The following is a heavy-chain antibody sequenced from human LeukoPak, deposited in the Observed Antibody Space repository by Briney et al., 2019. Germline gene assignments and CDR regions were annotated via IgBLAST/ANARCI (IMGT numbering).Heavy chain of an antibody. CDR2: ISCGITMKT. J-gene: IGHJ3*02. CDR1: GFIFSTYA. CDR3: AKDPVIGAPHVFDI. V-gene: IGHV3-23*01. Sequence: GGSLRLSCAASGFIFSTYAMSWVRQAPGKGLEWVSAISCGITMKTYYADSVKGRFTISRDNSKNTLYLQMNSLRDDDTAVYYCAKDPVIGAPHVFDIWGQGTMVTVSS.